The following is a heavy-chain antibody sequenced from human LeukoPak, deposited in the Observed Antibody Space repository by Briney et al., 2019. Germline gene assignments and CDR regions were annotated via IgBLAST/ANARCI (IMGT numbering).Heavy chain of an antibody. CDR1: GGSISSYY. D-gene: IGHD4-17*01. CDR3: ARGSIVHDYGTGYYYYYMDV. CDR2: IYYSGST. J-gene: IGHJ6*03. V-gene: IGHV4-59*01. Sequence: SETLSLTCTVSGGSISSYYWSWIRQPPGKGLEWIGYIYYSGSTNYNPSLKSRVTISVDTSKNQFSLKLSSVTAADTAVYYCARGSIVHDYGTGYYYYYMDVWGKGTTVTVSS.